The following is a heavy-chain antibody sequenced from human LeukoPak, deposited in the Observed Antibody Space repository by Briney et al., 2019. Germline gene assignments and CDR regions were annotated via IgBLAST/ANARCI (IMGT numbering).Heavy chain of an antibody. CDR2: ISDDGSNK. CDR1: GITFSRCG. J-gene: IGHJ6*02. V-gene: IGHV3-30*18. CDR3: AKDRSTYYYYFYGMDV. Sequence: GGSLRLSCAASGITFSRCGMHWVRQAPGKGLEWLAVISDDGSNKYYADSVKGRFTISRDNSKDTLYLQMNSLRDEDTAVYYCAKDRSTYYYYFYGMDVWGQGTTVTVSS.